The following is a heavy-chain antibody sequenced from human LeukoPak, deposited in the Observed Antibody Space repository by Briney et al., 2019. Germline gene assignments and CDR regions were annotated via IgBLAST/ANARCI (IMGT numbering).Heavy chain of an antibody. J-gene: IGHJ4*02. CDR3: ARVWSGYSNFDY. CDR2: IYTSGST. D-gene: IGHD3-3*01. CDR1: GGSISSYY. V-gene: IGHV4-4*07. Sequence: NPSETLSLTCTVSGGSISSYYWSWIRQPAGKGLEWIGRIYTSGSTNYNPSLKSRVTMSVDPSKTQFSLKLSSVPGADTAVYYCARVWSGYSNFDYWGQGTLVTVSS.